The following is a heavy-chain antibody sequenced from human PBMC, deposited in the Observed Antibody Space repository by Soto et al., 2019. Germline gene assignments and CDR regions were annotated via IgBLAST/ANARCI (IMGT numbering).Heavy chain of an antibody. J-gene: IGHJ4*02. CDR2: ISAYNGNT. Sequence: GASVKVSCKASGYTFTSYVISWVRQAPGQGLEWMGWISAYNGNTNYAQKLQGRVTMTTDTSTSTAYMELRSLRSDDTAVYYCARDLIYSSSWSYFDYWGQGTLVTVSS. D-gene: IGHD6-13*01. V-gene: IGHV1-18*01. CDR1: GYTFTSYV. CDR3: ARDLIYSSSWSYFDY.